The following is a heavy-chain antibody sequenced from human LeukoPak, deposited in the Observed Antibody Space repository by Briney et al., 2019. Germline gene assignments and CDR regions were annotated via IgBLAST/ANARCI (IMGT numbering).Heavy chain of an antibody. Sequence: GASVKVSCKASGYTFTSYGISWVRQAPGQRLEWMGWINAANGDTRYSQEFQVRVTITRDTSASTAYMELSSLRSEDMAVYYCARTSMTMVRGVIIPTGFDYWGQGTLVTVSS. CDR2: INAANGDT. CDR3: ARTSMTMVRGVIIPTGFDY. V-gene: IGHV1-3*03. D-gene: IGHD3-10*01. CDR1: GYTFTSYG. J-gene: IGHJ4*02.